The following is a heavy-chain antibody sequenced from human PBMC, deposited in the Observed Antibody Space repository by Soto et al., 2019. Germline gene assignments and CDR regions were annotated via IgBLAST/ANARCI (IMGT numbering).Heavy chain of an antibody. V-gene: IGHV3-15*01. CDR1: GFTFSNAW. CDR2: IKSKTDGGTT. Sequence: GSLRLSCAASGFTFSNAWMSWVRQAPGKGLEWVGRIKSKTDGGTTDYAAPVKGRFTISRDDSKNTLYLQMNSLKTEDTAVYYCTILQGGRNPFDYWGQGTLVTVSS. J-gene: IGHJ4*02. CDR3: TILQGGRNPFDY. D-gene: IGHD1-1*01.